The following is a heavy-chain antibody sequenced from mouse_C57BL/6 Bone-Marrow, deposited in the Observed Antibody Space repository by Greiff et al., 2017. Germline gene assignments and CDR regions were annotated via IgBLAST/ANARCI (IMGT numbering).Heavy chain of an antibody. CDR2: IYPRSGNT. V-gene: IGHV1-81*01. Sequence: VQLVESGAELARPGASVKLSCKASGYTFTSYGISWVKQRTGQGLEWIGEIYPRSGNTYYNEKFKGKATLTADKSSSTAYMELRSLTSEDSAVYFCARRSSGFLFAYWGQGTLVTVSA. CDR1: GYTFTSYG. J-gene: IGHJ3*01. D-gene: IGHD3-2*02. CDR3: ARRSSGFLFAY.